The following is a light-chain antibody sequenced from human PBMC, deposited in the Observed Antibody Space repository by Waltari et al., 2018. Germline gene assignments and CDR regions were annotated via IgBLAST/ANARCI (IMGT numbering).Light chain of an antibody. Sequence: QSVLTQPPSVSAAPGQKVTISCSGSNSNIGNNYVSWYQQLPETAPKLLVYADAKIPSGIPDRFSGSKSGTSATLGITGLQTGDEAVYYCGTWDINLSAVVFGGGTKLTVL. J-gene: IGLJ2*01. V-gene: IGLV1-51*01. CDR3: GTWDINLSAVV. CDR2: ADA. CDR1: NSNIGNNY.